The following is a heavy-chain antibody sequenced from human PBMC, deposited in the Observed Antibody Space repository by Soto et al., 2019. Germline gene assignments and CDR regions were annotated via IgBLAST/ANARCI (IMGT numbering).Heavy chain of an antibody. CDR3: ARASTGAAYYYYYMDV. Sequence: QVQLQQWGAGLLKPSETLSLTCAVYGGSFSGYYWSWIRQPPGKGLEWIGEINHRGSTNYNPSLKSRVTISVDTSKNQFSLKLSSVTAADTAVYYCARASTGAAYYYYYMDVWGKGTTVTVSS. D-gene: IGHD1-26*01. J-gene: IGHJ6*03. V-gene: IGHV4-34*01. CDR2: INHRGST. CDR1: GGSFSGYY.